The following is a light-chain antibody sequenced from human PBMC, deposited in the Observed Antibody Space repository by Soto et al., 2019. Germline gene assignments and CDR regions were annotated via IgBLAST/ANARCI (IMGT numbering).Light chain of an antibody. V-gene: IGKV1-8*01. Sequence: AIRMTQSPSSLSASTGDRVTITCRASQGISSYLAWYQQKPGKAPKLLIYAASTLQSGVPSRFSGSGSGTDFTLTISCLQSEYFATYYCQQYYSYPPAFGQGTKLEIK. J-gene: IGKJ2*01. CDR1: QGISSY. CDR2: AAS. CDR3: QQYYSYPPA.